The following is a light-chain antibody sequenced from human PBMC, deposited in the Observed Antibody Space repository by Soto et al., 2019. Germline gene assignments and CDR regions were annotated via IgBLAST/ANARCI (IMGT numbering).Light chain of an antibody. CDR1: SSDVGIYNY. Sequence: QSVLTQPASVSGSPGQSIAISCTGSSSDVGIYNYVSWYQQHPGKVPKLIIYEVTNRPSGVSNRFSGSKSGNTASLTISGLQAEDEADYYCCAYVNSRSYVFGSGTKVTVL. CDR3: CAYVNSRSYV. J-gene: IGLJ1*01. CDR2: EVT. V-gene: IGLV2-14*01.